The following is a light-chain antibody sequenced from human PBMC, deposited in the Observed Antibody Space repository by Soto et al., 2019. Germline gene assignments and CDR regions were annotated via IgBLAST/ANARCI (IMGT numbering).Light chain of an antibody. CDR1: QSVSTF. CDR3: QQYNSWPLT. J-gene: IGKJ4*01. CDR2: DTF. Sequence: EVVLTQSPATLSLSPGERVTLSCRASQSVSTFVAWYQHKPGQAPRPLIYDTFKRATGVPDRFSGGGSETEVTLTISSLQSEDFAVYYCQQYNSWPLTFGGGTKVEIK. V-gene: IGKV3D-15*01.